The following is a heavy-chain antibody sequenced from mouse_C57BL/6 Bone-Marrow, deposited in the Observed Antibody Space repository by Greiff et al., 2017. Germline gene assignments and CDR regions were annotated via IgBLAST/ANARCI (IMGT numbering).Heavy chain of an antibody. CDR2: IWSGGST. CDR3: ARNFLIWLAY. V-gene: IGHV2-2*01. CDR1: GFSLTSYG. J-gene: IGHJ3*01. Sequence: QVQLKESGPGLVQPSQSLSITCTVSGFSLTSYGVHWVRQSPGKGLEWLGVIWSGGSTDYNAAFISRLSISKDNSKSQVFFKMNSLQADDTAIYYCARNFLIWLAYWGQGTLVTVSA.